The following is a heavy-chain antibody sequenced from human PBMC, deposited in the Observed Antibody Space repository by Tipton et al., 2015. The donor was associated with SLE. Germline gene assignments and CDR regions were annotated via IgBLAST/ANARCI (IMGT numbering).Heavy chain of an antibody. CDR2: IYYSGST. V-gene: IGHV4-61*01. D-gene: IGHD2-15*01. J-gene: IGHJ5*01. Sequence: LRLSCTVSGGSISRSSYYWSWIRQPPGKGLEWIGFIYYSGSTNYNTSLKSRVTMSVDTSRNQFSLRLSSVTAADSAVYYCARSAGYCSGGSCYGSYGFDSWGQGTLVTVSS. CDR1: GGSISRSSYY. CDR3: ARSAGYCSGGSCYGSYGFDS.